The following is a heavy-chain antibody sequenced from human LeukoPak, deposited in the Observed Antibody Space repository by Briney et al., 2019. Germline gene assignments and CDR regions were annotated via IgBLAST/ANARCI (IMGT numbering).Heavy chain of an antibody. J-gene: IGHJ3*02. Sequence: GGSLRLSCAASGFTFSSYAMSWVRQAPGKGLEWVSAISGSGGSTYYADSVKGRFTISRDNSKNTPYLQMNSLRAEDTAVYYCARGYYYDSTADNAFDIWGQGTMVTVSS. D-gene: IGHD3-22*01. CDR3: ARGYYYDSTADNAFDI. CDR2: ISGSGGST. V-gene: IGHV3-23*01. CDR1: GFTFSSYA.